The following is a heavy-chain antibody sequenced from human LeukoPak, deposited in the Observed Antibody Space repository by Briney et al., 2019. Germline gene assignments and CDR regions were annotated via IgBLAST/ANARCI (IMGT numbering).Heavy chain of an antibody. J-gene: IGHJ5*02. CDR3: ARRPAGDLEWLDP. Sequence: ASVKLSCKASGYTFTGYYMHWVPQAPGQGLEWMRWINPNSGGTNYAQKFQGRITMTTDTSIRTANMELTDLRSDGTAIYYCARRPAGDLEWLDPWGQGTLVTVSS. CDR1: GYTFTGYY. CDR2: INPNSGGT. V-gene: IGHV1-2*02. D-gene: IGHD3-3*01.